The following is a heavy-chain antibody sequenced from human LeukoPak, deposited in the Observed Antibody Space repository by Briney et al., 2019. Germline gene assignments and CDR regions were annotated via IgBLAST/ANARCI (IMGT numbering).Heavy chain of an antibody. V-gene: IGHV4-31*03. D-gene: IGHD3-22*01. CDR2: IYYSGST. Sequence: SQTLSLTCTVSGGSISSGGYYWSWIRQHPGKGLEWIGYIYYSGSTYYNPSLKSRVTISVDTSKNQFSLKLSSVTAADTTVYYCARAPPTYYYDSSGYSPFDYWGQGTLVTVSS. J-gene: IGHJ4*02. CDR1: GGSISSGGYY. CDR3: ARAPPTYYYDSSGYSPFDY.